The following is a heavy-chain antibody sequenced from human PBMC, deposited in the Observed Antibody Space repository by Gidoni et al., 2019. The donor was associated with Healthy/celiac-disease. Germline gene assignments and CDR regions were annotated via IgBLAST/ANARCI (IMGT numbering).Heavy chain of an antibody. J-gene: IGHJ6*02. D-gene: IGHD3-3*01. V-gene: IGHV3-74*01. CDR1: GFTFSSYW. Sequence: EVQLVESGGGLVQPGGSLRLSCAASGFTFSSYWMHWVRQAPGKGLVWVSRIKSDGSSTSYADSVKGRFTISRDNAKNTLYLQMNSLRAEDTAVYYCAREDYDFWSGYGGRGDGMDVWGQGTTVTVSS. CDR3: AREDYDFWSGYGGRGDGMDV. CDR2: IKSDGSST.